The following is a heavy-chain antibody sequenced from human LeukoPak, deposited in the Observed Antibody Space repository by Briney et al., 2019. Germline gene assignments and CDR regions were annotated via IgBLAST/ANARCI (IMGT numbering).Heavy chain of an antibody. CDR3: ARRPAYYYDSSGYFYFDY. CDR1: GYSFTSYW. Sequence: GESLKISCKGSGYSFTSYWISWVRQMPGKGLGWMGRIDPSDSYTNYSPSFQGHVTISADKSISTAYLQWSSLKASDTAMYYCARRPAYYYDSSGYFYFDYWGQGTLVTVSS. V-gene: IGHV5-10-1*01. J-gene: IGHJ4*02. CDR2: IDPSDSYT. D-gene: IGHD3-22*01.